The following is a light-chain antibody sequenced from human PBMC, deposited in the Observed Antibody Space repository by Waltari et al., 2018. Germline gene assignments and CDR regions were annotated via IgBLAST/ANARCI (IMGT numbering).Light chain of an antibody. CDR2: DVS. Sequence: QSALTQPAPVSASPGESITISCTATSSDVGDFNPVSWYQQHPGKAPKFMIYDVSNRPSGVSHRFSGSKSGNTASLTISGLQAEDEAVYYCSSFTTSSTLLFGGGTKLTVL. CDR3: SSFTTSSTLL. V-gene: IGLV2-14*03. CDR1: SSDVGDFNP. J-gene: IGLJ2*01.